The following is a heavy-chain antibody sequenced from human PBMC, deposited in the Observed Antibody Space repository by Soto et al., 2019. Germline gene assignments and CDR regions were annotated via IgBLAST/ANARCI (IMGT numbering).Heavy chain of an antibody. CDR2: SRNKAHTFTT. V-gene: IGHV3-72*01. CDR3: SRVGGSSYTEAFFDY. J-gene: IGHJ4*02. D-gene: IGHD2-2*02. CDR1: GFTFSDHY. Sequence: EVQLVESGGALVQPGGSLRLSCAASGFTFSDHYMDWVRQAPGKGLEWVGRSRNKAHTFTTEYAASVKGRFTISRDDSKEYLFMQMNNLKAADADVYYCSRVGGSSYTEAFFDYWGQGTLVTVST.